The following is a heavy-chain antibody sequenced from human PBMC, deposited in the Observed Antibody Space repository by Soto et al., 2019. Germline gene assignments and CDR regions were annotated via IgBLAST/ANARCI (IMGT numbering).Heavy chain of an antibody. CDR3: ARENDGDFWSGDHGPDYYYCMDV. D-gene: IGHD3-3*01. V-gene: IGHV3-30-3*01. Sequence: GGSLRLSCAAPGFTFSSYAMHWVRQAPGKGMEWVAVISYDGSNKYYADSVKGRFTISRDNSKNTLYLQMNSLRAEDTAVYYCARENDGDFWSGDHGPDYYYCMDVWGQGTTVTVSS. CDR2: ISYDGSNK. CDR1: GFTFSSYA. J-gene: IGHJ6*02.